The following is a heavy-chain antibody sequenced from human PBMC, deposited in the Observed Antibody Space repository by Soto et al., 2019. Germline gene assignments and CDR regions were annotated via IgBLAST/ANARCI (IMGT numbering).Heavy chain of an antibody. D-gene: IGHD4-17*01. V-gene: IGHV1-18*04. J-gene: IGHJ4*02. Sequence: QVELVQSGAEVKNPGASVTVSCKASGEFFTTYGISWVRQAPGQGLEWMGWISTYSTNTNYAPKFQGRLLLTADTSTTTAHMERRSLRPDDTAWYYGARWAGRVVDYGGPFDYWGQGSLVTVS. CDR2: ISTYSTNT. CDR3: ARWAGRVVDYGGPFDY. CDR1: GEFFTTYG.